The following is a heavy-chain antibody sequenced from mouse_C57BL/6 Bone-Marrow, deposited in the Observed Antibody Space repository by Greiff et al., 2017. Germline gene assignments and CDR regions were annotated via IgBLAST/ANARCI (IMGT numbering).Heavy chain of an antibody. CDR1: GYTFTDYE. D-gene: IGHD1-1*01. CDR3: TRNYGSSYNY. Sequence: LVESGAELVRPGASVTLSCKASGYTFTDYEMHWVKQTPVHGLDWIGAIDPEPGGTAYNQKFKGKAILPADKSSSTASMELRSLTSGDSAVYYGTRNYGSSYNYWGQGTTRTVAS. CDR2: IDPEPGGT. J-gene: IGHJ2*01. V-gene: IGHV1-15*01.